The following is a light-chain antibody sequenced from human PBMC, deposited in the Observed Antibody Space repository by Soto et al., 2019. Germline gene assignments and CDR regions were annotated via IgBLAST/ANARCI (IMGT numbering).Light chain of an antibody. Sequence: DIQMTQSPSTLSASVGDRVTITCRASQSISSWLAWYQQQPGKAPKVLIYDASSLKSGVPSRFSGSRSGTEFTLTISSLQPEDFATYYCQQYNSYSWTLG. CDR2: DAS. V-gene: IGKV1-5*01. CDR1: QSISSW. J-gene: IGKJ1*01. CDR3: QQYNSYSWT.